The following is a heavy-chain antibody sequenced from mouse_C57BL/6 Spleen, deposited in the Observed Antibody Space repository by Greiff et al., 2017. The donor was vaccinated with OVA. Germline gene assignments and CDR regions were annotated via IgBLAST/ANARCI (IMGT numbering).Heavy chain of an antibody. D-gene: IGHD1-1*01. CDR1: GYAFSSSW. Sequence: VQRVESGPELVKPGASVKISCKASGYAFSSSWMNWVKQRPGKGLEWIGRIYPGDGDTNYNGKFKGKATLTADKSSSTAYMQLSSLTSEDSAVYFCAREDYGSSLFDYWGQGTTLTVSS. J-gene: IGHJ2*01. V-gene: IGHV1-82*01. CDR3: AREDYGSSLFDY. CDR2: IYPGDGDT.